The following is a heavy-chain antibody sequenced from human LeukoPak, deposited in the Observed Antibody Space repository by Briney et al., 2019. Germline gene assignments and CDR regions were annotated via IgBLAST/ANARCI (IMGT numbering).Heavy chain of an antibody. J-gene: IGHJ4*01. D-gene: IGHD3-10*01. Sequence: GGALRVSCAAPGFTFCSYRMCWVRQAPGKGLEWVADISYEGSKKYYADSVKGRFSISRDNSKNTLYMQMNGLGAEDTAVYYCARAVLRVVSIGGEFDYW. V-gene: IGHV3-30*03. CDR2: ISYEGSKK. CDR1: GFTFCSYR. CDR3: ARAVLRVVSIGGEFDY.